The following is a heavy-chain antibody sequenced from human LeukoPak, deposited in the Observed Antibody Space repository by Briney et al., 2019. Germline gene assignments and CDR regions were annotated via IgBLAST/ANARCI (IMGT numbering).Heavy chain of an antibody. Sequence: GGSLRLSCAASGFTFSSYTMHWVRQAPGKGLEWVALISYDGSNKYYADSLKGRFTISRDNSKNTLYLQMNSLRAEDTAVYYCARDTYSSSWYGGDSFDIWGQGTMVTVSS. V-gene: IGHV3-30*04. CDR1: GFTFSSYT. CDR2: ISYDGSNK. D-gene: IGHD6-13*01. CDR3: ARDTYSSSWYGGDSFDI. J-gene: IGHJ3*02.